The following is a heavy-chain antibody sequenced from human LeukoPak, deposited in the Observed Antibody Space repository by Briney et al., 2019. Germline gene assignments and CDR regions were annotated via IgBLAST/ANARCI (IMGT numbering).Heavy chain of an antibody. CDR3: ARLKDLKQFSY. V-gene: IGHV3-53*01. CDR2: IYSGGST. J-gene: IGHJ4*02. Sequence: GGSLRLSCAASGFTVSSNYMSWVRRAPGKGLEWVSVIYSGGSTYYADSVKGRFTISRDDSKNTLYLQMNSLRAEDTAVYYCARLKDLKQFSYWGQGTLVTVSS. CDR1: GFTVSSNY. D-gene: IGHD3-3*01.